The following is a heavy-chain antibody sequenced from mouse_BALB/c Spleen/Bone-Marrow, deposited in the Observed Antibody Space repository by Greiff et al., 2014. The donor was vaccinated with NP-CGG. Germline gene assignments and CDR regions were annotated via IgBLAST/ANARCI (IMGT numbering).Heavy chain of an antibody. V-gene: IGHV1S29*02. CDR3: ARELGGAY. Sequence: EVQLQQSGPELVKPGASVKISCKASGYTFTDYNMHWVKQSHGKSLEWIGYTYPYNGGTGGTGYNQKFESKAILTVDKSSSTAYMELRSLTSEDSAVYYCARELGGAYWGQGTLVTVSA. D-gene: IGHD4-1*01. CDR2: TYPYNGGTGGT. J-gene: IGHJ3*01. CDR1: GYTFTDYN.